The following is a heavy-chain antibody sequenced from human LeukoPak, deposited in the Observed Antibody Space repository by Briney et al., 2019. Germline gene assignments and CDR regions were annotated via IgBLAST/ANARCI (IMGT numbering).Heavy chain of an antibody. CDR1: GFTFSSYA. Sequence: GGSLRLSCAASGFTFSSYAMSWVRQAPGKGLEWVSAISGSGGSTYYADSVKGRFTISRDNSKNTLYLQMNSLRAEDTAVYYCAKDPRYYGWGARERVFDYWGQGTLVTVSS. CDR2: ISGSGGST. V-gene: IGHV3-23*01. CDR3: AKDPRYYGWGARERVFDY. D-gene: IGHD3-10*01. J-gene: IGHJ4*02.